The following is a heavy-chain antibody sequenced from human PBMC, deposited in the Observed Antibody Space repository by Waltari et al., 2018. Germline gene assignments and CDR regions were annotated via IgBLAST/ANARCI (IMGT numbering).Heavy chain of an antibody. D-gene: IGHD5-12*01. CDR2: MDYSGRT. CDR1: GGSISSSSYY. Sequence: QLQLQESCPGLVKPPETLSLTCSVSGGSISSSSYYWGWIRQPPEKGLEWVASMDYSGRTYYNPSLKSRVTISVDTSKNQFSLEVRSVTAADTAVYYCARGFGSATTSRFDPWGQGIVVTVSS. J-gene: IGHJ5*02. CDR3: ARGFGSATTSRFDP. V-gene: IGHV4-39*07.